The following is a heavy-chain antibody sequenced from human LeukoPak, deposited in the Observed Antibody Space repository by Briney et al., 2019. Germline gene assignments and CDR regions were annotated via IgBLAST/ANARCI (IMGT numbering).Heavy chain of an antibody. CDR2: INWNGGST. D-gene: IGHD1-1*01. Sequence: GGSLRLSCAASRFTFDDYGMSWVRRAPGKGLEWVSGINWNGGSTGYADSVKGRFTISRDNAKNSLYLQMNSLRAEDTALYYCARGDDSYYYYMDVWGKGTTVTASS. V-gene: IGHV3-20*04. J-gene: IGHJ6*03. CDR3: ARGDDSYYYYMDV. CDR1: RFTFDDYG.